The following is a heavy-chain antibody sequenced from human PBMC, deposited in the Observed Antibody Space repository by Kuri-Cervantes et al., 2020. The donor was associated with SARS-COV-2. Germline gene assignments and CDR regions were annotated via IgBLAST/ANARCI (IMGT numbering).Heavy chain of an antibody. V-gene: IGHV3-48*03. D-gene: IGHD2-15*01. Sequence: GESLKISCVASGFNFSSYEMNWVRQAPGRGLEWVSYISSSGSTIYYADSVKGRFTISRDNVKNSLYLQMSSLRVEDTAVYYCTRMSSGGSPDYWGQGTLVTVSS. J-gene: IGHJ4*02. CDR2: ISSSGSTI. CDR1: GFNFSSYE. CDR3: TRMSSGGSPDY.